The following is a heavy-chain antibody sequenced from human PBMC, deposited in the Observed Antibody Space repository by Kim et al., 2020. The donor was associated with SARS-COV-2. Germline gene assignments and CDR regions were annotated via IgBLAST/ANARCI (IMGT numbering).Heavy chain of an antibody. Sequence: GGSLRLSCATSGFTFSSYSMNWVRQAPGKGLEWVSYISSSSITTYYADSVKGRFTISRDNAKNSLYLQMNSLRAEDTAVYYCAREGGYYYDLDAFDIWGQGTMVTVSS. J-gene: IGHJ3*02. D-gene: IGHD3-22*01. CDR1: GFTFSSYS. CDR3: AREGGYYYDLDAFDI. V-gene: IGHV3-48*04. CDR2: ISSSSITT.